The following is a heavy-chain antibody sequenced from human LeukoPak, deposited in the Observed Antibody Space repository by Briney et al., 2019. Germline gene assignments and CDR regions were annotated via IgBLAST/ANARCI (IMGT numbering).Heavy chain of an antibody. CDR3: ARRGVKTTRFDY. CDR1: GGSINTYY. Sequence: PSETLSLTCTVSGGSINTYYWSRIRQPPGKGLEWIGYLYNSGTTSYNPSLKSRVSISGDTSKNQFSLKLNSVTAADTAVYYCARRGVKTTRFDYWGQGILVTVSS. D-gene: IGHD1-1*01. CDR2: LYNSGTT. J-gene: IGHJ4*02. V-gene: IGHV4-59*01.